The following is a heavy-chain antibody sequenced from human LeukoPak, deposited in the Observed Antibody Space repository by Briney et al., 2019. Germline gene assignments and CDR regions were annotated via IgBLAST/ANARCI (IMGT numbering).Heavy chain of an antibody. J-gene: IGHJ4*02. CDR1: GFTFSKYW. V-gene: IGHV3-74*01. Sequence: PGGSLRLSCAASGFTFSKYWMLWVRQAPGKGLESVSRINTDGTVTTYADSVKGRFTVSRDNADNTMFLQMNSVRDEDTAVYYCANSATVAGTRVFDYWGQGTLVTVSS. CDR3: ANSATVAGTRVFDY. CDR2: INTDGTVT. D-gene: IGHD6-19*01.